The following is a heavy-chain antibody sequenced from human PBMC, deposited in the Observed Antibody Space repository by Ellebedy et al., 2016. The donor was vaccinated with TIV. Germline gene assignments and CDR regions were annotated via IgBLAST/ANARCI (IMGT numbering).Heavy chain of an antibody. D-gene: IGHD3-3*01. CDR2: IIPIFGTA. V-gene: IGHV1-69*13. Sequence: SVKVSCXASGGTFSSYAISWVRQAPGQGLEWMGGIIPIFGTANYAQKFQGRVTITADESTSTAYMELSSLRSEDTAVYYCARGNPSRYYYYYMDVWGKGTTVTVSS. CDR3: ARGNPSRYYYYYMDV. CDR1: GGTFSSYA. J-gene: IGHJ6*03.